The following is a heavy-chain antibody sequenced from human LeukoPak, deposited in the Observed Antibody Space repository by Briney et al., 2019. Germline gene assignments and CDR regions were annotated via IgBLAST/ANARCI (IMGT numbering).Heavy chain of an antibody. V-gene: IGHV3-74*01. J-gene: IGHJ4*02. CDR2: INSDGRST. CDR1: GSTFSSYW. CDR3: ARSSWPYYFDY. Sequence: GGSLRLSCAASGSTFSSYWMHWVRQAPGKGLVWVSRINSDGRSTIYADSVKGRFTISRDNAKNTLYLQMNSLRVEDTAVYFCARSSWPYYFDYWGQGALVTVSS.